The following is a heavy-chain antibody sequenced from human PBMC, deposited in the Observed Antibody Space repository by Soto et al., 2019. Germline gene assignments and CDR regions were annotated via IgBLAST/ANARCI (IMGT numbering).Heavy chain of an antibody. D-gene: IGHD3-22*01. V-gene: IGHV4-31*03. CDR3: ARDSNDSSGYSIIDY. CDR1: GGSISRGGYY. Sequence: SETLSLTCTVSGGSISRGGYYWSWIRQHPGRGLEWIGYIYYSGSTYYNPSLKSRVTISVDTSKNQFSLKLSSVTAADTAVYYCARDSNDSSGYSIIDYWGQGTLVTVSS. J-gene: IGHJ4*02. CDR2: IYYSGST.